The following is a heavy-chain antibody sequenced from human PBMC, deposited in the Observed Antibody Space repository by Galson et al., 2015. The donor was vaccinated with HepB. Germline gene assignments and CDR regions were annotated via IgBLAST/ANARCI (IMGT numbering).Heavy chain of an antibody. CDR3: AREYYDFWSRLWDAFDI. CDR1: GGSISSSSYY. D-gene: IGHD3-3*01. V-gene: IGHV4-39*07. CDR2: IYYSGST. J-gene: IGHJ3*02. Sequence: LSLTCTVSGGSISSSSYYWGWIRQPPGKGLEWIGSIYYSGSTYYNPSLKSRVTISVDTSKNQFSLKLSSVAAADTAVYYCAREYYDFWSRLWDAFDIWGQGTMVTVSS.